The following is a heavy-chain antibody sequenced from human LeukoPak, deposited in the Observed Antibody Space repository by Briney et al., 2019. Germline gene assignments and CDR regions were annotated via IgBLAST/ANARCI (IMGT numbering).Heavy chain of an antibody. CDR2: ISSSSSYI. V-gene: IGHV3-21*01. CDR1: GFTFSSYS. Sequence: GGSLRLSCAASGFTFSSYSMNWVRQAPGKGLEWVSSISSSSSYIYYADSVKGRFTISRDNAKNSLYLQTNSLRAEDTAVYYCARTYCTNGVCYWYYFDYWGQGTLVTVSS. J-gene: IGHJ4*02. D-gene: IGHD2-8*01. CDR3: ARTYCTNGVCYWYYFDY.